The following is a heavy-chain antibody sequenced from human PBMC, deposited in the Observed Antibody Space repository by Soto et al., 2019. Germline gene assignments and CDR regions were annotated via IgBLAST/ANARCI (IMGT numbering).Heavy chain of an antibody. CDR3: AKDLGWLQRIFDY. V-gene: IGHV3-23*01. CDR1: GFTFSSYA. J-gene: IGHJ4*02. D-gene: IGHD5-12*01. CDR2: ISGSGGST. Sequence: EVQLLESGGGLVQPGGSLRLSCAASGFTFSSYAMSCVRQAPGKGLEWVSAISGSGGSTYYADSVKGRFTISRDNSKNTLYLQMNSLRAEDTAVYYCAKDLGWLQRIFDYWGQGTLVTVSS.